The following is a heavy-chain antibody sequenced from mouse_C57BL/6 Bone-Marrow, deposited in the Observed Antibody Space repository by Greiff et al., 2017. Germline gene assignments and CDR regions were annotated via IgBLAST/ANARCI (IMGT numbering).Heavy chain of an antibody. CDR2: IDPSDSDT. Sequence: QVQLQQSGAELVMPGASVTLSCKASGYTFTSYWMHWVKQRPGQGLEWIGEIDPSDSDTNYNQKFKGKSTLTVVKSSSTAYMQLSSVTSEDSSVEFKARSDEYVWGQGTSVTVSS. J-gene: IGHJ4*01. CDR3: ARSDEYV. V-gene: IGHV1-69*01. CDR1: GYTFTSYW. D-gene: IGHD5-1*01.